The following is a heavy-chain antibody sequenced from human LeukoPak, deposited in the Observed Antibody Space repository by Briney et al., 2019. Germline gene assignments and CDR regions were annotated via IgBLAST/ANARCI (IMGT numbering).Heavy chain of an antibody. CDR3: ARGTLWSHAFDI. CDR2: IIPIFGTA. D-gene: IGHD1-14*01. V-gene: IGHV1-69*01. J-gene: IGHJ3*02. Sequence: SVKVSCKASGGTFSSYAISWVRQAPGQGLEWMGGIIPIFGTANYAQKFQGRVTITADESTSTAYMELSSLRSEDTAVYYCARGTLWSHAFDIWGQGTMVTVFS. CDR1: GGTFSSYA.